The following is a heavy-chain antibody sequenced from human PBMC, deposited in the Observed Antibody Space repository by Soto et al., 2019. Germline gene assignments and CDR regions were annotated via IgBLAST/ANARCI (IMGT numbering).Heavy chain of an antibody. CDR2: MNPNSGNT. Sequence: QVQLVQSGAEVKKPGASVKVSCKASGYTFTSYDINWVRQATGQGLEWMGWMNPNSGNTGYAQKFQGRVTMTRNTSISTAYMELSSLRSDDMAVHYCARVGYCSSTSYFLDQHWGQGTLVTVSS. J-gene: IGHJ1*01. D-gene: IGHD2-2*01. V-gene: IGHV1-8*01. CDR1: GYTFTSYD. CDR3: ARVGYCSSTSYFLDQH.